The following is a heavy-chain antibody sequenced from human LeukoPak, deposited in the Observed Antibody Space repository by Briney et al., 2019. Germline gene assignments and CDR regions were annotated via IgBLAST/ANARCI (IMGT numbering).Heavy chain of an antibody. Sequence: ASVTVSCTSSGYTFTNYHMHWVRQAPGQGLEWMGIINPSGGSTSYAQSFQGRVTMTRDTSTSTVYMELSSLRSEGTAVYYCARDAIENYDFWSGSYYYFDYWGQGTLVTVSS. V-gene: IGHV1-46*01. CDR2: INPSGGST. CDR3: ARDAIENYDFWSGSYYYFDY. D-gene: IGHD3-3*01. J-gene: IGHJ4*02. CDR1: GYTFTNYH.